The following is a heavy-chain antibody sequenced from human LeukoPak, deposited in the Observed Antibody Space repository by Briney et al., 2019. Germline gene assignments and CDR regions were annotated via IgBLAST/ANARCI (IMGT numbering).Heavy chain of an antibody. D-gene: IGHD4-17*01. CDR3: ARDLSTPYGDLIDY. CDR2: INSDGSST. J-gene: IGHJ4*02. Sequence: GGSLRLSCAASGFTFSSYSMHWVRQAPGKGLVWVSRINSDGSSTSYAGSVKGRFTISRDNAKNTLYLQMNSLRAEDTAVYYCARDLSTPYGDLIDYWGQGTLVTVSS. V-gene: IGHV3-74*01. CDR1: GFTFSSYS.